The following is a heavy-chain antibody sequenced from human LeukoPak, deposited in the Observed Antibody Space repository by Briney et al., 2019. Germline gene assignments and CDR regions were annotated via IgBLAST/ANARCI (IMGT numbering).Heavy chain of an antibody. D-gene: IGHD6-6*01. Sequence: SETLSLTCTVSGDSISNDGYYWSWIRQHPQKGLEWIGYIYSSGGTYYNPSLKSRITISVDTSKNQFSLKLSSVTAADTAVYYCAREHNRSSYFDYWGQGTLVTVSS. CDR1: GDSISNDGYY. V-gene: IGHV4-31*03. CDR3: AREHNRSSYFDY. J-gene: IGHJ4*02. CDR2: IYSSGGT.